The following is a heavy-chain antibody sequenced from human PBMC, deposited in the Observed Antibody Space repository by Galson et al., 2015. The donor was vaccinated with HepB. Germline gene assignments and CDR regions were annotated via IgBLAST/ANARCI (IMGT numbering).Heavy chain of an antibody. CDR2: ISAYNGNT. J-gene: IGHJ4*02. D-gene: IGHD3-22*01. CDR1: GYTFTSYG. Sequence: SVKVSCKASGYTFTSYGISWVRQAPGQGLEWMGWISAYNGNTNYAQKFQGRVTMTEDTSTDTAYMELSSLRSEDTAVYYCATEVVVNKRAYYFDYWGQGTLVTVSS. CDR3: ATEVVVNKRAYYFDY. V-gene: IGHV1-18*04.